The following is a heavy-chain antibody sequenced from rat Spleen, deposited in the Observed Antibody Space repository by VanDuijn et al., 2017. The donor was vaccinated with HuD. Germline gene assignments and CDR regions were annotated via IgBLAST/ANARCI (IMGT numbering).Heavy chain of an antibody. CDR1: GFTFNNHW. Sequence: EVQLEESGGGLVQPGRALKLSCVASGFTFNNHWMTWIRKAPGKGLEWVASSTNACGRTYYPDSVKGRFTIARDNAKSTLYLQMNSLRSEDTATYYCTARFDWFAYWGQGTLLTVSS. J-gene: IGHJ3*01. V-gene: IGHV5-31*01. CDR2: STNACGRT. CDR3: TARFDWFAY.